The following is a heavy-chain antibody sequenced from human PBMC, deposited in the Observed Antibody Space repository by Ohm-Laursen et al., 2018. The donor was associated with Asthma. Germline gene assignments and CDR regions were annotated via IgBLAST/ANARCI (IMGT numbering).Heavy chain of an antibody. CDR1: GDSISSGNNY. D-gene: IGHD3-22*01. V-gene: IGHV4-31*03. CDR2: IYYSGNT. CDR3: ARGSFYYESTGYYFFDH. J-gene: IGHJ4*02. Sequence: SQTLSLTCTASGDSISSGNNYWSWIRQHPAKGLEWIGYIYYSGNTYSNPSLRSRVAISVDTSTNQFSLNLTSVTAADTAVYYCARGSFYYESTGYYFFDHWGQGALVTVSS.